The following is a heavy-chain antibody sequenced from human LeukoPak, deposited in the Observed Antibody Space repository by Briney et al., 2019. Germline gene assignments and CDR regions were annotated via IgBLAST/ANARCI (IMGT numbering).Heavy chain of an antibody. CDR2: ISYDGSNK. J-gene: IGHJ4*02. CDR3: AKSRDGYNYPYYFDY. CDR1: GFTFSSYG. V-gene: IGHV3-30*18. Sequence: PGGSLRLSCAASGFTFSSYGMHWVRQVPGKGLEWVAVISYDGSNKYYADSVKGRFTISRDNSKNTLYLQMNSLRAEDTAVYYCAKSRDGYNYPYYFDYWGQGTLVTVSS. D-gene: IGHD5-24*01.